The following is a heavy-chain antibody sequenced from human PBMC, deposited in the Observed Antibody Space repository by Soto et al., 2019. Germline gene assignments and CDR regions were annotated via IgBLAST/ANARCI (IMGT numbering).Heavy chain of an antibody. CDR1: VGTFSTYT. D-gene: IGHD3-16*01. CDR2: IIPIIGII. CDR3: AGDPDIHYTDSHASSYP. Sequence: QVQLVQSGAEVKKPGSSVKVSCKASVGTFSTYTITWVRQAPGQGLEWMGRIIPIIGIINYAQKLQGRVPITPDKFPHTASLALTGLISDYSAVYYCAGDPDIHYTDSHASSYPWRQGTLVTVAS. V-gene: IGHV1-69*08. J-gene: IGHJ5*02.